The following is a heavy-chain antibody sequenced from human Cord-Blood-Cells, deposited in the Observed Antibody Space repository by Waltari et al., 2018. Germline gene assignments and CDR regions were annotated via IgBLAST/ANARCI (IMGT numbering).Heavy chain of an antibody. D-gene: IGHD3-3*01. J-gene: IGHJ4*02. V-gene: IGHV3-7*01. Sequence: EVQLVESGGGLVQPGGSLRLPCAASGFTFSRYRMSWVRQAPGKGLEWVANIKQDGSEKYYVDSVKGRFTISRDNAKNSLYLQMNSLRAEDTAVYYCAREEILEWLFDYWGQGTLVTVSS. CDR3: AREEILEWLFDY. CDR2: IKQDGSEK. CDR1: GFTFSRYR.